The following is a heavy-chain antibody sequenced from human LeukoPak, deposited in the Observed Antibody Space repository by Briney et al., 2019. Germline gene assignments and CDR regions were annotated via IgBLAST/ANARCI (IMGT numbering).Heavy chain of an antibody. V-gene: IGHV4-61*01. CDR3: ARTGYCTGGSCYGGYFDP. J-gene: IGHJ5*02. CDR1: GDSVSRDTFY. CDR2: IYYTGST. D-gene: IGHD2-15*01. Sequence: SETLSLTCSVSGDSVSRDTFYWSWIQQPPGKGLERIAYIYYTGSTKYSPSLKSRVTISIDTSKNQFSLKVNSVTAADTAVYYCARTGYCTGGSCYGGYFDPWGQGTLVSVSS.